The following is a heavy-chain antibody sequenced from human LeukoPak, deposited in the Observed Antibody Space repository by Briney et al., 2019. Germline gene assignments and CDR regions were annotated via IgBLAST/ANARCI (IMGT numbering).Heavy chain of an antibody. Sequence: SETLSLTCAVYGGSFSGYYWSWFCQPPGKGLEWIGEINHSGSTNYNPSLKSRVTISVDTSKNQFSLKLSAVTAADTAVYYCARARVVVTAIPGAFDIWGQGTMVTVSS. J-gene: IGHJ3*02. CDR3: ARARVVVTAIPGAFDI. CDR1: GGSFSGYY. V-gene: IGHV4-34*01. CDR2: INHSGST. D-gene: IGHD2-21*02.